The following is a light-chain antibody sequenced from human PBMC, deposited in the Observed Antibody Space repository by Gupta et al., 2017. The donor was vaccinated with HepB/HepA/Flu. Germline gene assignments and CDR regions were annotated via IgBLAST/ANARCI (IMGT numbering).Light chain of an antibody. J-gene: IGLJ2*01. CDR1: SSDVGGYNS. Sequence: QSALTQPPSASGSPGQSVTISCTGTSSDVGGYNSVSWYQQHPGKAPKVMIYGVSKRPSGVPDRFSGSTSGNTASLTVSGLQAEDEADYYCSSYAGSNNLVFGGGTKLTVL. CDR3: SSYAGSNNLV. CDR2: GVS. V-gene: IGLV2-8*01.